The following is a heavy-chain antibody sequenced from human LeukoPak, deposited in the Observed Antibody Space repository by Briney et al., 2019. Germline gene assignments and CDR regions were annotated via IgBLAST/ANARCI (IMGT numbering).Heavy chain of an antibody. CDR2: TYYRSKWSN. Sequence: SQTLSLTCAISGDSVSSNSAAWNRIRQSPSRGLEWLGRTYYRSKWSNNYAVSVKSRITINSDTSKNQFALQLKSVTPEDTAVYYCARGSNDYRDYSFDYWGQGTLVTVSS. CDR1: GDSVSSNSAA. J-gene: IGHJ4*02. CDR3: ARGSNDYRDYSFDY. V-gene: IGHV6-1*01. D-gene: IGHD4-17*01.